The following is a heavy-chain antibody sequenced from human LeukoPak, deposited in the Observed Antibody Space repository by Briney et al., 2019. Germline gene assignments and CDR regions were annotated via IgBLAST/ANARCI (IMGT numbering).Heavy chain of an antibody. V-gene: IGHV3-21*01. J-gene: IGHJ4*02. D-gene: IGHD4-23*01. CDR1: GFIFTNYN. Sequence: GGSLRLSCAASGFIFTNYNLNWVRQAPGKGLEWISSISGGSTYIYYADSVKGRFTISRDNAKNSLYLQMNSLRAEDTAVYYCARDYGGNPTGGYWGQGTLVTVSS. CDR3: ARDYGGNPTGGY. CDR2: ISGGSTYI.